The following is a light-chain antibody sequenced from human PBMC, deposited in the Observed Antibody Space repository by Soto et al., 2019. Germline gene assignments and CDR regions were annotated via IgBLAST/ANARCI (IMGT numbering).Light chain of an antibody. V-gene: IGKV1-12*01. CDR2: AVS. Sequence: DIQMTQSPSSVSASVGDRVTITCRASQGISSWLAWYQQKPGKAPKLLIYAVSSLQSRVPSRFSGSESGTHFTLTLSSRQPEAFATYYCPQANSFPITFGQGTRLEIK. CDR3: PQANSFPIT. CDR1: QGISSW. J-gene: IGKJ5*01.